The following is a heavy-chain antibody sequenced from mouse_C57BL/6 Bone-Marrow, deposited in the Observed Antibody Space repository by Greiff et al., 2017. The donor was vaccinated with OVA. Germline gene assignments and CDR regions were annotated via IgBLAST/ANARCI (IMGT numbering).Heavy chain of an antibody. D-gene: IGHD2-5*01. J-gene: IGHJ2*01. V-gene: IGHV1-22*01. CDR3: ARGYYSNPDY. CDR2: INPNNGGT. CDR1: GYTFTDYN. Sequence: DVHLVESGPELVKPGASVKMSCKASGYTFTDYNMHWVKQSHGKSLEWIGYINPNNGGTSYNQKFKGKATLTVNKSSSTAYMELRSLTSEDSAVYYCARGYYSNPDYWGQGTTLTVSS.